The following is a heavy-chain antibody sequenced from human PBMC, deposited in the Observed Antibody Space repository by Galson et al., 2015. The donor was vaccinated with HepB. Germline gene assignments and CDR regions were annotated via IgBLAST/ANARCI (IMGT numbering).Heavy chain of an antibody. V-gene: IGHV1-24*01. Sequence: SVKVSCKVSGYALTELSMHWVRQAPGKGLEWMGGFDPEDGETIYAQKFQGRVTMTEDTSTDTAYMELSSLRSEDTAVYYCATRRDRYGYGVGRFDYWGQGTLVTVSS. CDR2: FDPEDGET. CDR1: GYALTELS. J-gene: IGHJ4*02. CDR3: ATRRDRYGYGVGRFDY. D-gene: IGHD4-17*01.